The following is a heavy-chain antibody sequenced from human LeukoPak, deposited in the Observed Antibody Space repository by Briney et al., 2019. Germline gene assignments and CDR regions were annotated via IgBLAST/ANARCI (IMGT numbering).Heavy chain of an antibody. V-gene: IGHV3-21*01. Sequence: GGSLRLSCAASGFTFSSYSMNWVRQAPGKGLEWVSSISSSSSNIYYEDSVKGRFTISRDNAKNSLYLQMNSLRAEDTAVYYCARDRVTIFGVVRLDMDVWGKGTTVTVSS. CDR2: ISSSSSNI. J-gene: IGHJ6*03. CDR1: GFTFSSYS. D-gene: IGHD3-3*01. CDR3: ARDRVTIFGVVRLDMDV.